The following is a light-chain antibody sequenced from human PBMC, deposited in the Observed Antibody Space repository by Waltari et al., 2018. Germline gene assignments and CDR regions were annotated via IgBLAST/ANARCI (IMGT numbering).Light chain of an antibody. CDR1: NSNIGRNY. V-gene: IGLV1-47*01. CDR3: AAWDDSLSAWV. Sequence: QSVLTQPPSASGTPGQRVTIPSSGSNSNIGRNYVYWYQQLPGTAPKHLIYGSNSRLPGGPDRFSASKSGTSASLAISGLRSEDEADYYCAAWDDSLSAWVFGGGTKLTVL. CDR2: GSN. J-gene: IGLJ3*02.